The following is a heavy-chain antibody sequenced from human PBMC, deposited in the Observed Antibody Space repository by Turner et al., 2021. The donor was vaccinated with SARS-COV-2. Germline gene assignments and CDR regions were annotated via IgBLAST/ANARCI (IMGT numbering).Heavy chain of an antibody. Sequence: QVQLVQSGAEVKKPGASVKVSCKASGYTFTSYYMHWVRQAPGQGLEWMGIINPSGGSTSYAQKFQGRVTMTRDTSTSTVYMELSSLRSEDTAVYYCARANQGSVGASTLDYWGEGTLVTVSS. CDR3: ARANQGSVGASTLDY. CDR2: INPSGGST. V-gene: IGHV1-46*01. CDR1: GYTFTSYY. D-gene: IGHD1-26*01. J-gene: IGHJ4*02.